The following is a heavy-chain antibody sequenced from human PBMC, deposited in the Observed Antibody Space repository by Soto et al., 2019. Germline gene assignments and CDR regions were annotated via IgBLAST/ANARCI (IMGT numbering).Heavy chain of an antibody. CDR2: IIPIFGTA. Sequence: QVQLVQSGAEVRKPGSSVKVSCKASGGTFSRHAISWVRQAPGQGLEWMGGIIPIFGTANHAQKFQGRVTIIADESTSTAYMGRSSLRSEDTAIYYCARGWGYDSSDYYYAYWGQGTLVIVSS. V-gene: IGHV1-69*01. CDR3: ARGWGYDSSDYYYAY. J-gene: IGHJ4*02. D-gene: IGHD3-22*01. CDR1: GGTFSRHA.